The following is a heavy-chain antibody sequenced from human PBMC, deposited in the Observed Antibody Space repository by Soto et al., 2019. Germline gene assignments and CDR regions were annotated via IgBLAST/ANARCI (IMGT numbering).Heavy chain of an antibody. V-gene: IGHV4-34*01. CDR1: GGSFSGYY. CDR3: ARGIAARPGDDY. J-gene: IGHJ4*02. CDR2: INHSGST. D-gene: IGHD6-6*01. Sequence: QVQLQQWGAGLLKPSETLSLTCAVYGGSFSGYYWSWIRQPPGKGLEWIGEINHSGSTNYNPSLKSRVTISVDTSKNQFSLKLSSVTAADTAVYYCARGIAARPGDDYCGQGTLVTVSS.